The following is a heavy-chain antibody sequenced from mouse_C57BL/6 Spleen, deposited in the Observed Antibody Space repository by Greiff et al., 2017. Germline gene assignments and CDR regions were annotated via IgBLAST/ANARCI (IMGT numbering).Heavy chain of an antibody. CDR2: ISYDGSN. D-gene: IGHD2-2*01. Sequence: EVKLEESGPGLVKPSQSLSLTCSVTGYSITSGYYWNWIRQFPGNKLEWMGYISYDGSNNYNPSLKNRISITRDTSKNQFFLKLNSVTTEDTATYYCAREGVGYYFDYWGQGTTLTVSS. V-gene: IGHV3-6*01. CDR1: GYSITSGYY. CDR3: AREGVGYYFDY. J-gene: IGHJ2*01.